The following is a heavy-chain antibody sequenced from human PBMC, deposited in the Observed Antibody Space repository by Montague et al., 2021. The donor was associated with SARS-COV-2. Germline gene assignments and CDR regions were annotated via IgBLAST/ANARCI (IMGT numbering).Heavy chain of an antibody. CDR2: XDWXDYK. V-gene: IGHV2-70*11. CDR3: ARGYYDILTGYLDAFDI. Sequence: PALVKPTQTLTLTCTFSGFSLSTSGMCVSWIRQPPGKALEWLARXDWXDYKYYSTSLKTRLTISKDTSKNQVVLTMTNMDPVDTATYYCARGYYDILTGYLDAFDIWGQGTMVTVSS. D-gene: IGHD3-9*01. J-gene: IGHJ3*02. CDR1: GFSLSTSGMC.